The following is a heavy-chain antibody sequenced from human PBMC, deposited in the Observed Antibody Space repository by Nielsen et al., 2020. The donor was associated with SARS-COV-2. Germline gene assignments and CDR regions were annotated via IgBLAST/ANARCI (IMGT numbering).Heavy chain of an antibody. CDR1: GGTFSSYA. CDR3: ARDFGIAAAPRDRAEYFQH. Sequence: SVKVSCKASGGTFSSYAISWVRQAPGQGLEWMGGIIPIFGTANYAQKFQGRVTITADKSTSTAYMELSSLRSEDTAVYYCARDFGIAAAPRDRAEYFQHWGQGTLVTVSS. D-gene: IGHD6-13*01. V-gene: IGHV1-69*06. CDR2: IIPIFGTA. J-gene: IGHJ1*01.